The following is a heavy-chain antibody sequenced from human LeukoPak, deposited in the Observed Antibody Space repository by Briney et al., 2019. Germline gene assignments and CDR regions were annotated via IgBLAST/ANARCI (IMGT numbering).Heavy chain of an antibody. CDR2: IYPSDLDI. D-gene: IGHD5-24*01. V-gene: IGHV5-51*01. CDR3: ARGDPTGGNYHTLDY. J-gene: IGHJ4*02. Sequence: GESLKISCEGSGYFFNSYWIAWVRQMPGKGLEWMGIIYPSDLDIRYSPSFQGQVTMSVDKSNSIAYLQWNCLKASDTGMYFCARGDPTGGNYHTLDYWGQGTLVTVPS. CDR1: GYFFNSYW.